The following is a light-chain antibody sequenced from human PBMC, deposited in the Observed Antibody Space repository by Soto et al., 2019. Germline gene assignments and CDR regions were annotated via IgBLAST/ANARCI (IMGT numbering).Light chain of an antibody. CDR2: AVS. V-gene: IGKV3-15*01. CDR3: EQYNNWPFT. Sequence: EILMTQSPATLSVSPGERVALSCRASQSVSSGVAWYQQKPGQAPRLLIHAVSPRATGISDRFTASGSGTEFILIISSLQSEDFAVYYCEQYNNWPFTFGPGTKVEMK. CDR1: QSVSSG. J-gene: IGKJ3*01.